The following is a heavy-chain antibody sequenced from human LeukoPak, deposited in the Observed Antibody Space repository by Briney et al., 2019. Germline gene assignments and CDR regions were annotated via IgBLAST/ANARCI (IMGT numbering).Heavy chain of an antibody. CDR3: ARSRVNHLVPNYYYYYYMDV. J-gene: IGHJ6*03. D-gene: IGHD6-13*01. CDR2: VIPLFGTT. CDR1: GYTFTSYG. Sequence: SVKVSCKASGYTFTSYGISWVRQAPGQGLEWMGGVIPLFGTTNFAQKFQGRVTIIADESTGTGYMELSSLRSEDTAVYYCARSRVNHLVPNYYYYYYMDVWGKGTTVTVSS. V-gene: IGHV1-69*13.